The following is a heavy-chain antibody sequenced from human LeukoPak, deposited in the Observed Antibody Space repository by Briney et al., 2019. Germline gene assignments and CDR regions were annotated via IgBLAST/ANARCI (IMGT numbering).Heavy chain of an antibody. D-gene: IGHD3-10*01. Sequence: GESLKISSEGYADIFTKCLIGCVRQMPGKGLELMGIIFPGDSATRYSPSFQGQVTISADESINTAYLQWSSMKPSDTAIYYCARRGSNFYYWGQGTLATVSS. V-gene: IGHV5-51*01. CDR1: ADIFTKCL. J-gene: IGHJ4*02. CDR3: ARRGSNFYY. CDR2: IFPGDSAT.